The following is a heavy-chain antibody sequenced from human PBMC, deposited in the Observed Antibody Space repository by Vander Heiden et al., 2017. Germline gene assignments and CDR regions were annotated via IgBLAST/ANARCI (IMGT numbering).Heavy chain of an antibody. CDR1: GSPFSSYW. V-gene: IGHV3-7*01. J-gene: IGHJ4*02. D-gene: IGHD6-19*01. Sequence: EVQLVASGGGLVQPGGSLRLSCAASGSPFSSYWMSWVRQAPGKGLEWVANIKQDGSEKYYVDSVKGRFTISRDNAKNSLYLQMNSLRAEDTAVYYCARVGSSGWYYDYWGQGTLVTVSS. CDR2: IKQDGSEK. CDR3: ARVGSSGWYYDY.